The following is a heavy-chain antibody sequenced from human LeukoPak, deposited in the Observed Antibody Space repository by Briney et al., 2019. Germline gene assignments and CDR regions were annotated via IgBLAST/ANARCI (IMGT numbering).Heavy chain of an antibody. V-gene: IGHV3-74*01. CDR3: ARDLWYSGSYRGLDY. J-gene: IGHJ4*02. D-gene: IGHD1-26*01. CDR1: GFTFSSYW. CDR2: TNSDGSST. Sequence: GGSLRLSCAASGFTFSSYWMHWVRQAPGKGLVWVSRTNSDGSSTSYADSVKGRFTISRDNAKNTLYLQMNSLRAEDTAVYYCARDLWYSGSYRGLDYWGQGTLVTVSS.